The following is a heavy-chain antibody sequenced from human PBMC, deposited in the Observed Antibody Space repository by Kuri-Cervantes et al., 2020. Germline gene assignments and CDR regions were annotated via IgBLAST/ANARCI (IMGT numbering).Heavy chain of an antibody. J-gene: IGHJ4*02. V-gene: IGHV3-23*01. Sequence: GESLKISCAASGFTFSSYAMSWVRQAPGKGLEWVSAISGSGGSTYYADSVKGRFTISRDNAKNSLYLQMNSLRAEDTALYYCAKDMYCSGGSCYSGFDYWGQGTLVTVSS. D-gene: IGHD2-15*01. CDR2: ISGSGGST. CDR3: AKDMYCSGGSCYSGFDY. CDR1: GFTFSSYA.